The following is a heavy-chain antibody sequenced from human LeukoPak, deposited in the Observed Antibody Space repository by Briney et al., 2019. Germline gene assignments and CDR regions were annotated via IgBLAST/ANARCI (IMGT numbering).Heavy chain of an antibody. V-gene: IGHV4-34*01. CDR2: INHSGST. CDR3: ARAAVSSGWLDY. J-gene: IGHJ4*02. CDR1: GGSFSGYY. D-gene: IGHD6-19*01. Sequence: SETLSLTCAVYGGSFSGYYWSWIRQPPGKGLEWIGEINHSGSTNYNPSLKSRVTISVDRSKNQFSLKLSSVTAADTAVYYCARAAVSSGWLDYWGQGTLVTVSS.